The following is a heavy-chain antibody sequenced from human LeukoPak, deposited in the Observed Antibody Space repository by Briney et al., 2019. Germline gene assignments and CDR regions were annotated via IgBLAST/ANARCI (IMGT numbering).Heavy chain of an antibody. CDR2: ISVYNVDT. J-gene: IGHJ4*02. CDR1: GYTFTSYG. V-gene: IGHV1-18*01. Sequence: GASVKVSCKASGYTFTSYGMSWVRQAPGQGREWMGWISVYNVDTNYAQTLQGRVTMTTDTSASTAYMELRSLRSDDTAVYYCVREAIKGRLTVDYWGQGTLVTVSS. CDR3: VREAIKGRLTVDY.